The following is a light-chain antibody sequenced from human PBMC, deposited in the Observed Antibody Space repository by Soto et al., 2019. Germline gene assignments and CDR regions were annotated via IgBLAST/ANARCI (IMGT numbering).Light chain of an antibody. Sequence: QSVLTQPASVSGSPGQSITISCTGTSSDVGGYNYVSWYQQHPGKVPKFMIYDVSNRPSGVSTRFSGSKSGNTASLTISGLQAEDEADYYCCSYTTSNTRQIVFGTGTKVTVL. CDR2: DVS. V-gene: IGLV2-14*01. J-gene: IGLJ1*01. CDR1: SSDVGGYNY. CDR3: CSYTTSNTRQIV.